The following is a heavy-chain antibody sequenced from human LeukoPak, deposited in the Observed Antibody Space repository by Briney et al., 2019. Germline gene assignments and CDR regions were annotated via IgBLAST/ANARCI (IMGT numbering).Heavy chain of an antibody. CDR3: AEIYYDTSGYRPAVGAFDI. J-gene: IGHJ3*02. D-gene: IGHD3-22*01. V-gene: IGHV3-23*01. Sequence: ETLSLTCDVYGGSFSAYYWSWIRQPPGKGLGWVSAISGSGGSTYYADSMKGRFTISRDNSKNTLCLQMNSLRAEDTAVYYGAEIYYDTSGYRPAVGAFDIWGQGTMVTVSS. CDR1: GGSFSAYY. CDR2: ISGSGGST.